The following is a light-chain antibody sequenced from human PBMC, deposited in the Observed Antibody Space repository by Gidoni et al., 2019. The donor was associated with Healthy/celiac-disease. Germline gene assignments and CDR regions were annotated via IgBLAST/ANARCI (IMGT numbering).Light chain of an antibody. CDR2: WAS. V-gene: IGKV4-1*01. CDR1: QSVLYSSNNKNY. CDR3: QQYYSTPYT. Sequence: DIVMTQSPDSLAVSLGERATINCKSSQSVLYSSNNKNYLAWYQQKPGQPPKLLIYWASTRESGVPDRFSGSGSGTDFTLTISSLQAEDLAVYYCQQYYSTPYTCXQXTKLEIK. J-gene: IGKJ2*01.